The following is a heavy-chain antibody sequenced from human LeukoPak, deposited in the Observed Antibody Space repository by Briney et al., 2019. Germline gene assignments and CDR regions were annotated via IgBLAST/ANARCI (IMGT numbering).Heavy chain of an antibody. Sequence: GGSLRLSCAASGFTFSSYWMSWVRQAPGKGLEWVANIKQGGSERYYVDSVKGRFTISRDNAKNSLYLQMNSLRAVDTAMYYCARGPSGGNGFSYWGLGTLVTVSS. D-gene: IGHD2-15*01. CDR1: GFTFSSYW. J-gene: IGHJ4*02. CDR3: ARGPSGGNGFSY. V-gene: IGHV3-7*04. CDR2: IKQGGSER.